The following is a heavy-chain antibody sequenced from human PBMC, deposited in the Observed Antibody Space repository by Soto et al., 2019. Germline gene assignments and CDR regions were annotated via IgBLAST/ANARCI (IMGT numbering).Heavy chain of an antibody. V-gene: IGHV3-7*01. CDR2: INQNGTKK. Sequence: PGGSLRLSCVASGFTFGPYWMTWVRQAPGKGLEWVANINQNGTKKFYVDSVTGRFSISRDNAKNSVYLQMNSLRVEDTALYYCERGLTAHNYWGQGTLVTVSS. CDR3: ERGLTAHNY. D-gene: IGHD5-18*01. CDR1: GFTFGPYW. J-gene: IGHJ4*02.